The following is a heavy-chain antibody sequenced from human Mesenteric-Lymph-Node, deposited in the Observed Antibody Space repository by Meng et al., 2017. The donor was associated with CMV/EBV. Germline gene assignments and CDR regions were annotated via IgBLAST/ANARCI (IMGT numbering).Heavy chain of an antibody. CDR2: ISNTGDSI. CDR3: ARTLYYDMLTGYYAPYYYYGMDV. CDR1: GFTFSDYF. D-gene: IGHD3-9*01. Sequence: GGSLRLSCAASGFTFSDYFMTWIRQAPGKGLEWVSYISNTGDSIYYADSVKGRFTISRDNAKNSVYLQMNSLRAEDTAVYYCARTLYYDMLTGYYAPYYYYGMDVWGQGTTVTVSS. J-gene: IGHJ6*02. V-gene: IGHV3-11*01.